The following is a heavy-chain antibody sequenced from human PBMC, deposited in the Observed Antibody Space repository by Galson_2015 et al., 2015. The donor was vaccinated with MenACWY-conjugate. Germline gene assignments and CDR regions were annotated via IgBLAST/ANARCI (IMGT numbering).Heavy chain of an antibody. CDR1: GFTFSGYA. CDR3: AKDRAVYYYGMDV. D-gene: IGHD3-10*01. J-gene: IGHJ6*02. Sequence: SLRLSCAASGFTFSGYAMSWVRQAPGKGLEWISCIRGNGESTYYADSVKGRFTISRDNSKNTLYVQMNSLRGEDTAVYYCAKDRAVYYYGMDVWGQGTTVTASS. CDR2: IRGNGEST. V-gene: IGHV3-23*01.